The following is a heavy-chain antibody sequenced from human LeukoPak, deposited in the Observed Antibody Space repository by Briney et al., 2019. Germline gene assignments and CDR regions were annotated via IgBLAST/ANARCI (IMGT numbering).Heavy chain of an antibody. V-gene: IGHV3-66*02. D-gene: IGHD3-22*01. Sequence: GGSLRLSCTASGFTVSDNYMSWVRQAPGKGLEWVLVIYSSGTTYYADSVKGRFTISRDNSKNTLYLQMNSLRAEDTAVYYCAREYYDSSGAAAFDIWGQGTMVTVSS. CDR1: GFTVSDNY. J-gene: IGHJ3*02. CDR3: AREYYDSSGAAAFDI. CDR2: IYSSGTT.